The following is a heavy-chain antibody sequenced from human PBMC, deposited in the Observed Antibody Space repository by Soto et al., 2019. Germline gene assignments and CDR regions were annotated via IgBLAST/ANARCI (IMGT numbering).Heavy chain of an antibody. CDR1: GFTFSSYG. CDR3: AKDLGSPRYSSSWYTQYYYYGMDV. Sequence: PGGSLRLSCAASGFTFSSYGMHWARQAPGKGLEWVAVISYDGSNKYYADSVKGRFTISRDNSKNTLYLQMNSLRAEDTAVYYCAKDLGSPRYSSSWYTQYYYYGMDVWGQGTTVTVSS. V-gene: IGHV3-30*18. J-gene: IGHJ6*02. CDR2: ISYDGSNK. D-gene: IGHD6-13*01.